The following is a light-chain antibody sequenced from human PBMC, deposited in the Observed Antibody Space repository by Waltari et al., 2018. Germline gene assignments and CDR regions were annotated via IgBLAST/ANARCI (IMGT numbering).Light chain of an antibody. CDR2: RDD. V-gene: IGLV1-47*01. CDR1: NSNIGKNF. J-gene: IGLJ3*02. Sequence: QSVLTQPPSASGTPGQSVTISCSGSNSNIGKNFVYWYQQLAGTAPNLLVYRDDQRPSGVPDRFSGSKSGTSASLAITGLRSDDEADYYCAAWDDSLSGQVLFGGGTKLTVL. CDR3: AAWDDSLSGQVL.